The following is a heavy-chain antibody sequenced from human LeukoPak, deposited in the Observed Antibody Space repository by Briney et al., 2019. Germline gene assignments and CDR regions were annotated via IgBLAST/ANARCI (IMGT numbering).Heavy chain of an antibody. CDR2: IYYTENT. CDR3: AGGNFYDSRGHPYHFHY. CDR1: GVSISSYY. J-gene: IGHJ4*02. V-gene: IGHV4-59*01. D-gene: IGHD3-22*01. Sequence: SETLSLTCTVSGVSISSYYWSWIRQPPGKGLEWIGYIYYTENTKYNPSLKSRVTISVDTTKNQFSMNLTSVTAADTAVYYCAGGNFYDSRGHPYHFHYWGQGTLVTVPS.